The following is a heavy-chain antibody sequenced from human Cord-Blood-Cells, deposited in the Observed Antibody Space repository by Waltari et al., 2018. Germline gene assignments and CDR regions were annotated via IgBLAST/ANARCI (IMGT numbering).Heavy chain of an antibody. J-gene: IGHJ2*01. Sequence: EVQLVQSGAEVKKPGESLKISCKGSGYSFTSYWIGWVRQMPGKGLEWMGIIYPGDSDTRYSPSFQGQVTISADKSISTAYLQWSSLKASDTAMYYCARHRAVKAAGRHWYFDLWGRGTLVTVSS. CDR1: GYSFTSYW. D-gene: IGHD6-13*01. CDR2: IYPGDSDT. CDR3: ARHRAVKAAGRHWYFDL. V-gene: IGHV5-51*01.